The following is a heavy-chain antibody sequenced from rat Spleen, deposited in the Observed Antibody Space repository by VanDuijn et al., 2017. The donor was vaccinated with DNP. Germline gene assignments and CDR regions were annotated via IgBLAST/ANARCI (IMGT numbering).Heavy chain of an antibody. D-gene: IGHD1-9*01. CDR2: ISYNGGTP. J-gene: IGHJ2*01. CDR1: GFTFSDYY. Sequence: EVLLVESDGGLVQPGRSLKLSCAVSGFTFSDYYMAWVRQAPAKGLEWVATISYNGGTPYYRDSVKGRFTISRDNAQSTLYLQMDSLRSEDTATYYCARLGPNGYNLRPFDYWGQGVMVTVSS. CDR3: ARLGPNGYNLRPFDY. V-gene: IGHV5-7*01.